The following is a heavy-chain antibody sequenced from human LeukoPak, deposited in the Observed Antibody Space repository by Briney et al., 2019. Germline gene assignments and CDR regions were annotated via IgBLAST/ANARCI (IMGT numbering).Heavy chain of an antibody. CDR1: GGSFSGYY. CDR3: ARSITMVRGARRAFDI. D-gene: IGHD3-10*01. CDR2: INHSGST. Sequence: PLETLSLTCAVYGGSFSGYYWSWIRQPPGKGLEWIGEINHSGSTNYNPSLKSRVTISVDTSKNQFSLKLSSVTAADTAVYYCARSITMVRGARRAFDIWGQGTMVTVSS. V-gene: IGHV4-34*01. J-gene: IGHJ3*02.